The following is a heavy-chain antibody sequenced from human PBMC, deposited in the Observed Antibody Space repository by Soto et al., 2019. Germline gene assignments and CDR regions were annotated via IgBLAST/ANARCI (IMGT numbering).Heavy chain of an antibody. Sequence: ASVKVSCKASGYTFTGYYMHWVRQAPGQGLEWMGWINPNSGGTNYAQKFQGWVAMTRDTSISTAYMELSRLRSDDTAVYYCGRGLRQLSTFGYYYYYMDVWGKGTTVTVSS. J-gene: IGHJ6*03. CDR2: INPNSGGT. D-gene: IGHD6-6*01. CDR1: GYTFTGYY. V-gene: IGHV1-2*04. CDR3: GRGLRQLSTFGYYYYYMDV.